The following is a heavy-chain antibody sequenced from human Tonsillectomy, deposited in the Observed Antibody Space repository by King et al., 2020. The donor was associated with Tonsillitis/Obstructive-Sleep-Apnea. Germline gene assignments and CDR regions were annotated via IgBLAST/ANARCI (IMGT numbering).Heavy chain of an antibody. CDR2: IVHSGIT. J-gene: IGHJ6*03. CDR3: ARGGSSTSLYSYYMDV. CDR1: GGSLSGYY. D-gene: IGHD2-2*01. V-gene: IGHV4-34*01. Sequence: VQLQQWGAGLLKPSETLSLTCAVYGGSLSGYYWSWIRQPPEKGLEWIGEIVHSGITNYNPSLKSRVTISVDTSKSQFSLKLSSVTAADTAVYYCARGGSSTSLYSYYMDVWGKGTTVIVSS.